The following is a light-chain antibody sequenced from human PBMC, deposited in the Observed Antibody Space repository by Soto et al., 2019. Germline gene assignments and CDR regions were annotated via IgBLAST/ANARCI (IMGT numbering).Light chain of an antibody. CDR3: SSYASSITVI. CDR1: SSDVGSYNL. CDR2: EVT. Sequence: QSALTQPASVSGSPGQSITISCTGTSSDVGSYNLVPWYQQHPGKGPKLMIYEVTKRPSGVSYRFSGSKSGNTASLTISGLQAEDEADYYCSSYASSITVIFGGGTKVTVL. J-gene: IGLJ2*01. V-gene: IGLV2-23*02.